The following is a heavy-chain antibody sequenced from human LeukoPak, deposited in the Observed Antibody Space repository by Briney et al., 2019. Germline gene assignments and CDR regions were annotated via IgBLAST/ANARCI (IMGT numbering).Heavy chain of an antibody. Sequence: GASVKVSCKASGYTFTGYYMHWVRQAPGQGLEWMGWISAYNGNTNYAQKLQGRVTMTTDTSTSTAYMELRSLRSDDTAVYYCARDNPPIFYGMDVWGQGTTVTVSS. CDR2: ISAYNGNT. V-gene: IGHV1-18*04. CDR3: ARDNPPIFYGMDV. D-gene: IGHD1-14*01. J-gene: IGHJ6*02. CDR1: GYTFTGYY.